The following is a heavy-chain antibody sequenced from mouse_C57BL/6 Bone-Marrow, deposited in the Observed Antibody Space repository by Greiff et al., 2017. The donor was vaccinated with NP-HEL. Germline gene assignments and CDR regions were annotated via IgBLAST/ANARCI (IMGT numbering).Heavy chain of an antibody. Sequence: QVQLQQPGAELVRPGTSVKLSCKASGYTFTSYWMHWVQQRPGQGLAWIGVIDPSDSYTNYNQKFKGKATLTVDTSSSTAYMQRSSLTSEDAAVYYWASTQTRGYFDVWGTGTTVTVSS. J-gene: IGHJ1*03. CDR3: ASTQTRGYFDV. V-gene: IGHV1-59*01. D-gene: IGHD3-2*01. CDR1: GYTFTSYW. CDR2: IDPSDSYT.